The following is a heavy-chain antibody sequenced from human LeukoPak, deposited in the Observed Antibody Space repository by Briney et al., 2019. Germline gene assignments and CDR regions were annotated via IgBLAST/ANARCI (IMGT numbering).Heavy chain of an antibody. CDR1: GDSFSSSNYY. J-gene: IGHJ3*02. CDR2: IYYSGST. D-gene: IGHD3-22*01. V-gene: IGHV4-31*11. Sequence: SETLSLTCAVSGDSFSSSNYYWSWIRQPPGKGLEWIGYIYYSGSTYYNPSLKSRVTISVDTSKNQFSLKLSSVTAADTAVYYCARSIYYDSSGYYSSGAFDIWGQGTMVTVSS. CDR3: ARSIYYDSSGYYSSGAFDI.